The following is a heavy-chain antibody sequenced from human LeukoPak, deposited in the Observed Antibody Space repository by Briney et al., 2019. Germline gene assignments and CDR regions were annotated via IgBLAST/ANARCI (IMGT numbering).Heavy chain of an antibody. J-gene: IGHJ4*02. Sequence: ASVKVSCKASGGTFSSYAISWVRQAPGQGLEWMGGIIPIFGTANYAQKFQGRVMITADESTSTAYMELSSLRSEDTAVYYCARGGYCGGDCYLFDYWGQGTLVTVSS. D-gene: IGHD2-21*02. CDR1: GGTFSSYA. CDR2: IIPIFGTA. CDR3: ARGGYCGGDCYLFDY. V-gene: IGHV1-69*13.